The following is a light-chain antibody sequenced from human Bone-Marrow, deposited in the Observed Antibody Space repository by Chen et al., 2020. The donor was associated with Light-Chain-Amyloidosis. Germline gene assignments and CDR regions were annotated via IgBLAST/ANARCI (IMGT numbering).Light chain of an antibody. V-gene: IGLV1-51*01. CDR2: DSD. J-gene: IGLJ2*01. CDR3: EAWDSSLSAVV. Sequence: QSVLTQPPSVSAAPGQEVTISCSGSNSNIASNYVSGYQHLPGTAPKLLIYDSDNRPSGIPDRFSGSKSGTAATLGITGLQTGDEADYYCEAWDSSLSAVVFGGGTKLTVL. CDR1: NSNIASNY.